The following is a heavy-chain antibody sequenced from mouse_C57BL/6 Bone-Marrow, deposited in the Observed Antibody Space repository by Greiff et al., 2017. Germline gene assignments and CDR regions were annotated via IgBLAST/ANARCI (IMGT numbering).Heavy chain of an antibody. Sequence: VQLQQSGAELVRPGASVKLSCTASGFNIKDDYMHWVKQRPEQGLEWIGWIDPENGDTEYASNFQGKATITADTSSNTAYLQLSSLTSEDTAVYYCTTIYYYGSSPLDYWGQGTTLTVSS. CDR2: IDPENGDT. CDR1: GFNIKDDY. J-gene: IGHJ2*01. V-gene: IGHV14-4*01. D-gene: IGHD1-1*01. CDR3: TTIYYYGSSPLDY.